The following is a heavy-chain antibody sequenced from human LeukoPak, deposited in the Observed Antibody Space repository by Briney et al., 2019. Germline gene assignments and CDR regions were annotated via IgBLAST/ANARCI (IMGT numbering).Heavy chain of an antibody. CDR1: GFTFSSYA. Sequence: GGSLRLSCAAPGFTFSSYAMHWVRQAPGKGLEWVAVISYDGSNKYYADSVKGRFTISRDNSKNTLYLQMNSLRAEDTAVYYCARQQLLGAFDIWGQGTMVTVSS. CDR2: ISYDGSNK. D-gene: IGHD6-13*01. J-gene: IGHJ3*02. CDR3: ARQQLLGAFDI. V-gene: IGHV3-30-3*01.